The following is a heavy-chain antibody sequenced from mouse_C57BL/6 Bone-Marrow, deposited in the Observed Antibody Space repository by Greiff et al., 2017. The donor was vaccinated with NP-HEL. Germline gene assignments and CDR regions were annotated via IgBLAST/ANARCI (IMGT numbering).Heavy chain of an antibody. CDR1: GYTFTSYG. CDR3: AREPHYYGSSIAY. D-gene: IGHD1-1*01. V-gene: IGHV1-81*01. Sequence: QVQLQQPGAELARPGASVKLSCKASGYTFTSYGISWVKQRTGQGLEWIGEIYPRSGNTYYNEKFKGKATLTADKSSSTAYMELRSLTSEDSAVYFCAREPHYYGSSIAYWGQGTLVTVSA. J-gene: IGHJ3*01. CDR2: IYPRSGNT.